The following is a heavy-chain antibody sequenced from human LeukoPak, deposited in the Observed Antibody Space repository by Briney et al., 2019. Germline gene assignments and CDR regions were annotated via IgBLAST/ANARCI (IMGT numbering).Heavy chain of an antibody. V-gene: IGHV4-59*08. CDR1: GGSISSYY. CDR2: IYYSGST. J-gene: IGHJ3*02. D-gene: IGHD4-17*01. CDR3: ARHLGSYYGTDAFDI. Sequence: SETLSLTCTVSGGSISSYYWSWIRQPPGKGLEWIGYIYYSGSTNFNPSLKSRVTISVDTSKNQFSLKLSSVTAADTAVYYCARHLGSYYGTDAFDIWGQGTMVTVSS.